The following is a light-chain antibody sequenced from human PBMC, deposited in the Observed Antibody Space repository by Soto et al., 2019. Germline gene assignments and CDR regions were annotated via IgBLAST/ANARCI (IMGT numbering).Light chain of an antibody. CDR3: QQYGRT. Sequence: VMTQSPATLSVPPVERSTLSCRTSQSISSSYLAWYQQKPGQAPRLLIYGASNRATGIPDRFSGSGSGTDFTLTISRLEPEDFAVYYCQQYGRTFGQGTKVDIK. CDR1: QSISSSY. CDR2: GAS. V-gene: IGKV3-20*01. J-gene: IGKJ1*01.